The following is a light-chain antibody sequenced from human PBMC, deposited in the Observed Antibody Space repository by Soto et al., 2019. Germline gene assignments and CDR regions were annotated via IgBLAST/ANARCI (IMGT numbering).Light chain of an antibody. J-gene: IGKJ5*01. V-gene: IGKV1-33*01. CDR1: EDINSY. CDR3: QQYDNCPLT. CDR2: GAS. Sequence: MTQSPASLSASVGDRVTLTCRATEDINSYLNWYQQKPGQAPRLLIYGASTWDSGIPSRFRGSGSGTEFTFTISSLQPEDFARYYCQQYDNCPLTFGQGTRLEIK.